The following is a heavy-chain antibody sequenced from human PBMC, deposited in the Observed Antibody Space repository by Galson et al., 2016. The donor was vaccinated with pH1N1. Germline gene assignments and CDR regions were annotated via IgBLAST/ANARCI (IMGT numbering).Heavy chain of an antibody. CDR1: GFTFNHYY. D-gene: IGHD6-6*01. CDR2: ISERSHFT. CDR3: VRYLFSSSSGSPFDY. Sequence: SLRLSCAASGFTFNHYYMGWIRQAPGKGLEWISFISERSHFTNYADSVKGRFTISRDNTKNSVFLQMDSLRPEDTALYYCVRYLFSSSSGSPFDYWGRGTLVTVSS. J-gene: IGHJ4*02. V-gene: IGHV3-11*03.